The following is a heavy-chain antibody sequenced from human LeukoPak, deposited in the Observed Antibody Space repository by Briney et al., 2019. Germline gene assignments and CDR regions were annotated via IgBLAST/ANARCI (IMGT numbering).Heavy chain of an antibody. CDR1: GFPFNNFA. Sequence: GGPLRLSCAASGFPFNNFAMSWVCQAPGKGLEWVSAINRDSGSTYYADSVRGRFTISRDNSKNTLYLHMSSLRAEDTAVYYCAKEPRGSSSRLIYFDYWGQGTLVTVSS. CDR2: INRDSGST. CDR3: AKEPRGSSSRLIYFDY. J-gene: IGHJ4*02. V-gene: IGHV3-23*01. D-gene: IGHD6-13*01.